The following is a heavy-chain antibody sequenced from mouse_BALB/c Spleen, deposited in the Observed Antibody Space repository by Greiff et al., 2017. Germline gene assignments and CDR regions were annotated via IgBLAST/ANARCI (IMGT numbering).Heavy chain of an antibody. D-gene: IGHD2-12*01. J-gene: IGHJ4*01. Sequence: QVQLQQSGADLAKPGASVKMSCKASGYTFTSYWMHWVKQRPGQGLEWIGYINPSTGYTEYNQKFKDKATLTADKSSRTAYMQLSSLTSEDSAVYYCARRVYYSFDYWGQGTSVTVSS. CDR1: GYTFTSYW. CDR3: ARRVYYSFDY. CDR2: INPSTGYT. V-gene: IGHV1-7*01.